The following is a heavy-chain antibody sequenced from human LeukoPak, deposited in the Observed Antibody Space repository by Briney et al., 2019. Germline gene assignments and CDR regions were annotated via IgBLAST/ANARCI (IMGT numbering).Heavy chain of an antibody. CDR1: GYTFTGYY. Sequence: ASVKVSCKASGYTFTGYYMHWVRQAPGQGLEWMGGVLPIFGTATYAQKWQGRVTITADESTSTAYMELRSLRSEDTAIYYCARAEDQGRYFDWLPGFAPWGQGTQAIVSS. D-gene: IGHD3-9*01. V-gene: IGHV1-69*13. J-gene: IGHJ5*02. CDR2: VLPIFGTA. CDR3: ARAEDQGRYFDWLPGFAP.